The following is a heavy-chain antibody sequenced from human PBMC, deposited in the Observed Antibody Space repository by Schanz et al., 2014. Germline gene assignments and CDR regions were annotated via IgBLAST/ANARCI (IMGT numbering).Heavy chain of an antibody. CDR3: AREEGYGYGPGAFDI. CDR2: ISSSGGRT. J-gene: IGHJ3*02. V-gene: IGHV3-NL1*01. D-gene: IGHD5-18*01. CDR1: GFTFKNFG. Sequence: QVQLVESGGGVVQPGGSLRLSCEASGFTFKNFGMHWVRQTPGKGLEWVSTISSSGGRTHYADSVKGRFTISRDNSKNTLSLQMNSLRAEDTAVYYCAREEGYGYGPGAFDIWGQGTMVTVSS.